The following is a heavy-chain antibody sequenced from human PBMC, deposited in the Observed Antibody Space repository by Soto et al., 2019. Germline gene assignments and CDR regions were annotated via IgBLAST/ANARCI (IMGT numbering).Heavy chain of an antibody. CDR2: LWNDGYTK. Sequence: QVQLVQSGGGVVQPGGSLRLSGAASGFTLSRNGMHWVRQAPGKGLEWVAILWNDGYTKYYADSVQGRFAISRDSSKNTLYLQMNSLRVDDTAVYYCARDYGDLGYDSWGQGTLVTVSS. CDR1: GFTLSRNG. J-gene: IGHJ4*02. D-gene: IGHD4-17*01. CDR3: ARDYGDLGYDS. V-gene: IGHV3-33*01.